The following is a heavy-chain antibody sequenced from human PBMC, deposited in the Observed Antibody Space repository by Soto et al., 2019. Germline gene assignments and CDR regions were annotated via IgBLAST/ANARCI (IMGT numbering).Heavy chain of an antibody. CDR3: ASRDPGTSVDY. V-gene: IGHV4-4*02. Sequence: PXETLSLTCAVSGVSFTSNNWWTWVRQPPGQGLEWIGEIYRTGSTNYNPSLKSRVTISLDKSENQFSLKVTSLTAADTAVYYCASRDPGTSVDYWGQGPLVTVSS. CDR1: GVSFTSNNW. CDR2: IYRTGST. J-gene: IGHJ4*02. D-gene: IGHD1-7*01.